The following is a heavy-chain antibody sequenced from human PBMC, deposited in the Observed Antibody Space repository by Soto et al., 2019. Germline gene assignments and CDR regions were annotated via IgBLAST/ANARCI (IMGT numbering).Heavy chain of an antibody. CDR2: INPSGGST. D-gene: IGHD6-13*01. Sequence: ASVKVSCKASGYTFTSYYMHWVRQAPGQGLEWMGIINPSGGSTSYAQKFQGRVTMTRDTSTSTVYMELSSLRSEDTAVYYCARDWIAAAGDGYYGMDVWGQGTTVTVSS. V-gene: IGHV1-46*01. CDR3: ARDWIAAAGDGYYGMDV. J-gene: IGHJ6*02. CDR1: GYTFTSYY.